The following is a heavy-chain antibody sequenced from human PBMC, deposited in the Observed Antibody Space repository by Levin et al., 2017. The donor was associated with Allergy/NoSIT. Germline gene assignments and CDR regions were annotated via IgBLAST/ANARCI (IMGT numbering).Heavy chain of an antibody. Sequence: GESLKISCAASGFTVSGNYMSWVRQAPGKGLEWVSIIYSGGNTYYADSVKGRFTISRDNSKNTVYLQMNSLRAEDTAVYYCAGLPNYYYMDVWGRGTTVTVSS. CDR2: IYSGGNT. D-gene: IGHD5-12*01. V-gene: IGHV3-66*01. J-gene: IGHJ6*03. CDR3: AGLPNYYYMDV. CDR1: GFTVSGNY.